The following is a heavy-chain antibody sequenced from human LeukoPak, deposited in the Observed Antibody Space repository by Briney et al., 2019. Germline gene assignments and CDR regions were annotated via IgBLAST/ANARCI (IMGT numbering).Heavy chain of an antibody. CDR3: ARDQGYRYGYGDFDY. V-gene: IGHV1-69*13. CDR1: GGTFRSYA. Sequence: ASVKVSCKASGGTFRSYAISWVRQAPGQGLEWMGGIIPIFGTANYAQKFQGRVTITADESSSTAYMELSSLRSEDTAVYYCARDQGYRYGYGDFDYWGQGTLVTVSS. D-gene: IGHD5-18*01. J-gene: IGHJ4*02. CDR2: IIPIFGTA.